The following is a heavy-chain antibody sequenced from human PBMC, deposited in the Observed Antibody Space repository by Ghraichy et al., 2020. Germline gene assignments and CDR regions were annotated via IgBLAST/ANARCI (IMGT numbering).Heavy chain of an antibody. D-gene: IGHD1-26*01. CDR2: VYSGGTT. Sequence: GGSLRLSCAASGFSVSNNQMSWVRQAPGKGLEWVSVVYSGGTTNNADSVKGRFTISRDNSKNTLYLQMNSLRAEDTAVFYCARGAYGSLDSWGQGTLVTVSS. J-gene: IGHJ4*02. CDR3: ARGAYGSLDS. CDR1: GFSVSNNQ. V-gene: IGHV3-66*02.